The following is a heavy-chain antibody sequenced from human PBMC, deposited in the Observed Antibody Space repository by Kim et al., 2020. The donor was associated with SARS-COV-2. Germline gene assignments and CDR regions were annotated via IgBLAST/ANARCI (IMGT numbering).Heavy chain of an antibody. Sequence: GGSLRLSCAASGFTFSSYAMSWVRQAPGKGLEWVSAISGSGGSTYYADSVKGRFTISRDNSKNTLYLQMNSLRAEDTAVYYCAKQYNWNYGPTAQPFDPWGQGTLVTVSS. CDR3: AKQYNWNYGPTAQPFDP. J-gene: IGHJ5*02. V-gene: IGHV3-23*01. D-gene: IGHD1-7*01. CDR2: ISGSGGST. CDR1: GFTFSSYA.